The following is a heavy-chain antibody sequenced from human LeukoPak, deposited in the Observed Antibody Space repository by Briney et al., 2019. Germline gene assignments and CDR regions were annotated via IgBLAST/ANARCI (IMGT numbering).Heavy chain of an antibody. Sequence: PSETLSLTCAVYGGSFSGYYWSWIRQPPGKGLEWIGEINHSGSTNYNPSLKSRVTISVDTSKNQFSLKLSSVTAADTAVYYCARSQANWGSYYFDYWGQGTLVTVSS. CDR1: GGSFSGYY. CDR3: ARSQANWGSYYFDY. J-gene: IGHJ4*02. V-gene: IGHV4-34*01. D-gene: IGHD7-27*01. CDR2: INHSGST.